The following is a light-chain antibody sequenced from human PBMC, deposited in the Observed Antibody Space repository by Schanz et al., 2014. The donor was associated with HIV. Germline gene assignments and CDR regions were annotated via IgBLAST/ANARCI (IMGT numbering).Light chain of an antibody. V-gene: IGKV1-5*03. CDR1: QNIGNW. J-gene: IGKJ1*01. CDR3: QEYDIISWT. Sequence: DIQMTQSPSTLSTSVGDTVTITCRASQNIGNWLAWYQQKPGKAPNLLIYQASVLKTGVPSRFSGSRSGTEYTLAISSLQPDDFATYYCQEYDIISWTFGLGTKVEI. CDR2: QAS.